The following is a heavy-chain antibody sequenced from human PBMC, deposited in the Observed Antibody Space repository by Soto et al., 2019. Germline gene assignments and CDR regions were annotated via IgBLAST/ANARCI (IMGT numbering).Heavy chain of an antibody. D-gene: IGHD4-17*01. V-gene: IGHV4-39*07. Sequence: SETLSLICTVSGGSISSSSSYWGWIRQPPGKGLEWVGSIYYLGNTYYNPSLGGRVSISVDPSKNQFSLKLSSVTAADTAVFYCARGIRPVNRLDYWGQGTLVTVSS. CDR2: IYYLGNT. CDR3: ARGIRPVNRLDY. J-gene: IGHJ4*02. CDR1: GGSISSSSSY.